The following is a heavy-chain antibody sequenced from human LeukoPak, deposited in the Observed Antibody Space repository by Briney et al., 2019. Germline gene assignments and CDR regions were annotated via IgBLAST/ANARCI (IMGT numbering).Heavy chain of an antibody. D-gene: IGHD6-19*01. CDR2: INSDGSST. V-gene: IGHV3-74*01. CDR1: GFTFSSYW. Sequence: GGSLRVSCAASGFTFSSYWMHWVRQAPGKGLVWVSRINSDGSSTNYADHVKGRFTISRDNAKNPLYLQTNSLRAEDTAVYYCARDQAVAGPTWGQGTLVIVSS. J-gene: IGHJ4*02. CDR3: ARDQAVAGPT.